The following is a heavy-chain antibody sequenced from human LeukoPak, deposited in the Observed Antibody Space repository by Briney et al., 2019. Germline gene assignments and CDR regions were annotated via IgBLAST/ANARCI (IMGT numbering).Heavy chain of an antibody. Sequence: ASVKVSCTASGDTFSSYAISWVRQAPGQGLEWMGGIIPIFGTANYAQKFQGRVTITADKSTSTAYMELSSLRSEDTAVYYCATPRYCSSTSCYALMDWGQGTLVTVSS. CDR2: IIPIFGTA. V-gene: IGHV1-69*06. CDR3: ATPRYCSSTSCYALMD. CDR1: GDTFSSYA. D-gene: IGHD2-2*01. J-gene: IGHJ4*02.